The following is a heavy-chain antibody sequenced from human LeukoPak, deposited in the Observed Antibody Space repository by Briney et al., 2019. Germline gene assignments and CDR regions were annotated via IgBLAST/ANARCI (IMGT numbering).Heavy chain of an antibody. CDR1: GGSISSYY. J-gene: IGHJ4*02. Sequence: SETLSLTCTVSGGSISSYYWSWIRQPAGKGLEWIGRIYTSGSTNYNPSLKSRVTMSVDTSKSQCTLKLSSVTAADTAVYYCARYLPAAIDYWGQGTLVTVSS. D-gene: IGHD2-2*01. V-gene: IGHV4-4*07. CDR3: ARYLPAAIDY. CDR2: IYTSGST.